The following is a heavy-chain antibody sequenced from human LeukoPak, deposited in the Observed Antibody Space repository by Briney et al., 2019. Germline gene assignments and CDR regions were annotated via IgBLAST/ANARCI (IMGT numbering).Heavy chain of an antibody. Sequence: GGSLRLSCAASAFTFSDYIMNWVRQAPGKGLEWVSSISGSGIYTYYAGSVKGRFTISRDNAKNSLYLQMNILRAEDTAVYYCARRGGSSSMDYYYHYMDVWGKGTTVTVSS. CDR3: ARRGGSSSMDYYYHYMDV. V-gene: IGHV3-21*01. CDR2: ISGSGIYT. J-gene: IGHJ6*03. D-gene: IGHD6-6*01. CDR1: AFTFSDYI.